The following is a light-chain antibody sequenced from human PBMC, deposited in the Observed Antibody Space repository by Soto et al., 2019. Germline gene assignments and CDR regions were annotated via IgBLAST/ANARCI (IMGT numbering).Light chain of an antibody. V-gene: IGLV2-8*01. CDR3: SSFASSNTWV. J-gene: IGLJ3*02. Sequence: QSALTQPPSASGSPGQSVTISCTGTSSDVGASNYVSWYQQHAGKAPKLVIYEVTKRPSGVPDRCSGYKSANTASLTVSGLQAEDEADYYCSSFASSNTWVFGGGTKLTVL. CDR1: SSDVGASNY. CDR2: EVT.